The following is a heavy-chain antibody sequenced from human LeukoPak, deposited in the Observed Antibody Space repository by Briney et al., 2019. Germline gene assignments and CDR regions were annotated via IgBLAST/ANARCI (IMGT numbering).Heavy chain of an antibody. CDR2: IYHDGSDT. D-gene: IGHD1-7*01. J-gene: IGHJ4*02. CDR3: ARFLHGNSLDY. CDR1: GDTFTDTY. Sequence: GESLKISWKGSGDTFTDTYITWVRQVGGKGLEWMGIIYHDGSDTRYSPSFKGQVTISVDHSIRTAYLQWTSLKTSDTAMYYCARFLHGNSLDYWGQGALVTVSS. V-gene: IGHV5-51*01.